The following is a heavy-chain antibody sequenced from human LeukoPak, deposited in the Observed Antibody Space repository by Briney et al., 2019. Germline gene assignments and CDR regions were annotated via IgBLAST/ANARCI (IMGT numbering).Heavy chain of an antibody. CDR2: IYPGTSDT. CDR1: GYNFNTYW. J-gene: IGHJ2*01. CDR3: ARRLREFHLLRQRSDWFLDL. D-gene: IGHD2-2*01. Sequence: GESLKISCKGSGYNFNTYWIGWARQMPGKGLGWMGIIYPGTSDTRYGPSFEGQVTISADKSISTAYLQWSTLKASDTALYYCARRLREFHLLRQRSDWFLDLWGRGTLVTVSS. V-gene: IGHV5-51*01.